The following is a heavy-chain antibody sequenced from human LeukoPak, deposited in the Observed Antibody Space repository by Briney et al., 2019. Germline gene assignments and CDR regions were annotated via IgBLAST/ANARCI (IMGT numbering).Heavy chain of an antibody. V-gene: IGHV3-23*01. J-gene: IGHJ4*02. CDR2: ISGSGGTT. Sequence: GGSLRLSCAASGFTFSSHGMHWVRQAPGKGLEWVSAISGSGGTTYNADSVKGRFTISRDNSKNTLYLQLNSLRAEDTAVYYCAKGAGNFDWSYHDYWGQGTLVTVSS. CDR1: GFTFSSHG. CDR3: AKGAGNFDWSYHDY. D-gene: IGHD3-9*01.